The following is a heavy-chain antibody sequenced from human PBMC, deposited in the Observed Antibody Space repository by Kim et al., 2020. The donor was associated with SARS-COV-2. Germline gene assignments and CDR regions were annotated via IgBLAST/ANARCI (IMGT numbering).Heavy chain of an antibody. CDR3: ARVRSSSWYGGAFHY. J-gene: IGHJ4*02. Sequence: PSLKSRVTISGDTSKNQFSLERSSVTAADTAVYYCARVRSSSWYGGAFHYWGQGTLVTVSS. D-gene: IGHD6-13*01. V-gene: IGHV4-61*02.